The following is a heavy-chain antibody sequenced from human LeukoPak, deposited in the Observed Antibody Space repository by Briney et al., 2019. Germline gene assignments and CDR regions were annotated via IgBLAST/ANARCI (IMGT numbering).Heavy chain of an antibody. CDR2: IIPILGIA. CDR1: GGTFSSYA. CDR3: ARGNYSSSWYFDY. J-gene: IGHJ4*02. V-gene: IGHV1-69*04. Sequence: SVKVSCKASGGTFSSYAISWVRQAPGQGLEWMGRIIPILGIANYAQKFQGRVTITADKSTSTAYMELSSLRSEGTAVYYCARGNYSSSWYFDYWGQGTLVTVSS. D-gene: IGHD6-13*01.